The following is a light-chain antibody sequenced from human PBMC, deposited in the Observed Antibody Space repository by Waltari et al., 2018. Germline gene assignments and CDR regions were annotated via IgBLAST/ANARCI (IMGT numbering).Light chain of an antibody. CDR2: GAS. CDR3: QQYGSSPYT. Sequence: DIVLTQSPGTLSLSQGERATLSCRASQSVSGSYLAWYQHKPGQAPGLLIYGASSRATGIADRXSGSGSGTDFTLTISIXEPEDFAVYYCQQYGSSPYTFGQGTKLEIK. CDR1: QSVSGSY. V-gene: IGKV3-20*01. J-gene: IGKJ2*01.